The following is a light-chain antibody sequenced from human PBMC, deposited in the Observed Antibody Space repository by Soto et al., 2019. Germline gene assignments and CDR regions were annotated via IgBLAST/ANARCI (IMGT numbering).Light chain of an antibody. J-gene: IGKJ4*01. Sequence: DIVMTQSPVSLPVTPGEPASITCRSSQSLLYSDGYNYLDWYLQKPGQSPQLLIYLGSNRASGVPDRFSGSGSGTDFTLKISRVEAEDVGVYYCIQALQTPLTFGGGTKVEIK. CDR3: IQALQTPLT. V-gene: IGKV2-28*01. CDR2: LGS. CDR1: QSLLYSDGYNY.